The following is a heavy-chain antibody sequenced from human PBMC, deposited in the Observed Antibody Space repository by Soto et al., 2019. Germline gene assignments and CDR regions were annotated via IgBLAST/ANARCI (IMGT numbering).Heavy chain of an antibody. D-gene: IGHD3-22*01. J-gene: IGHJ3*02. CDR1: GGTFSSYT. CDR2: IIPILGIA. V-gene: IGHV1-69*04. Sequence: ASVKVSCKASGGTFSSYTISWVRQAPGQGLEWMGRIIPILGIANYAQKFQGRVTITRDTSASTAYMELSSLRSEDTAVYYCAREGVAGDYYDSSGYGVGAFDIWGQGTMVTVSS. CDR3: AREGVAGDYYDSSGYGVGAFDI.